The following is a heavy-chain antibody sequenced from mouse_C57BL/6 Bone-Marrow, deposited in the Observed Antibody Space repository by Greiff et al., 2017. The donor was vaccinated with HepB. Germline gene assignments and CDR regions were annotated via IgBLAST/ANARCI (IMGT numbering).Heavy chain of an antibody. Sequence: VAPSQSLSITCTVSGFSLTSYAISWVRQPPGKGLEWLGVIWNGGGTNYNSALKSSLSISKDNSKSQVFLKMNSLQTDDTARHYCARKGGNGSSYVSYFDYWGQGTTLTVSS. CDR3: ARKGGNGSSYVSYFDY. V-gene: IGHV2-9-1*01. D-gene: IGHD1-1*01. CDR2: IWNGGGT. CDR1: GFSLTSYA. J-gene: IGHJ2*01.